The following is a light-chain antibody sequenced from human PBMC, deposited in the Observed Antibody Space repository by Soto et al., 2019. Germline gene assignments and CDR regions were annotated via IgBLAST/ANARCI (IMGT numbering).Light chain of an antibody. J-gene: IGKJ5*01. V-gene: IGKV3D-15*01. CDR1: QSVTSN. CDR2: RAS. CDR3: QQYDKWPPIT. Sequence: EIVMTQSPATLSVSPGETATLSCMASQSVTSNLAWYQQKPGQAPRLLIYRASTRATGIPGRFSGSGSGTEYTLTISSMQSEDCAVYCCQQYDKWPPITFGQGTRLDIK.